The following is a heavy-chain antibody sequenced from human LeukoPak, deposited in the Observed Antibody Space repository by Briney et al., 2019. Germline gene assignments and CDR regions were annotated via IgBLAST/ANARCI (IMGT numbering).Heavy chain of an antibody. CDR1: GGSISSGGYY. J-gene: IGHJ4*02. CDR2: IYYSGST. V-gene: IGHV4-31*03. CDR3: ARDQNWNDALGY. Sequence: SQTLSLTCTVSGGSISSGGYYWSWIRQHPGKGLEWLGYIYYSGSTYYNPSLKSRVTISVDTSKNQFSLKLSSVTAADTAVYYCARDQNWNDALGYWGQGTLVTVSS. D-gene: IGHD1-1*01.